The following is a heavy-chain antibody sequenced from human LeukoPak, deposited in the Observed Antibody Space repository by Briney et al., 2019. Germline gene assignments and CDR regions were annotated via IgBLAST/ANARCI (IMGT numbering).Heavy chain of an antibody. Sequence: LSETLSLTCAVYGGSFSGYYWSWIRQPPGKGLEWIGEINHSGSTNYNPSLKSRVTISVDTSKNQFSLKLSSVTAADTAVYYCARVTPYGGWYDYWGQGTLVTASS. V-gene: IGHV4-34*01. D-gene: IGHD6-19*01. J-gene: IGHJ4*02. CDR3: ARVTPYGGWYDY. CDR1: GGSFSGYY. CDR2: INHSGST.